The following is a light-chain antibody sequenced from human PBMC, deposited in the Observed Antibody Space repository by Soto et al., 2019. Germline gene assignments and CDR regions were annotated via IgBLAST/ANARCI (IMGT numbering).Light chain of an antibody. V-gene: IGKV1-6*01. CDR1: QGIRND. J-gene: IGKJ4*01. CDR2: GAS. Sequence: AIQMTQSPSSLSASVGDRVTITCRASQGIRNDLGWFQQKPGKAPKLLIYGASSLHSGVPSRFSGSGSGTDFTLTISSLQPEDFATYYCLQDYNYPLTFGGGTKVEIK. CDR3: LQDYNYPLT.